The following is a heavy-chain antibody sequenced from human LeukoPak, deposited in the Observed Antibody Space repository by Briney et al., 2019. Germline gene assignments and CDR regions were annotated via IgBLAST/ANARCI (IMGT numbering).Heavy chain of an antibody. CDR2: IYYSGST. D-gene: IGHD6-6*01. CDR3: ARGDIAARRVDY. V-gene: IGHV4-39*01. Sequence: SETLSLTCTVSGGAISSSSYYWGWIRQPPGKGLEWIGSIYYSGSTYYNPSLKSRVTISVDTSKNQFSLKLSSVTAADTAVYYCARGDIAARRVDYWGQGTLVTVSS. J-gene: IGHJ4*02. CDR1: GGAISSSSYY.